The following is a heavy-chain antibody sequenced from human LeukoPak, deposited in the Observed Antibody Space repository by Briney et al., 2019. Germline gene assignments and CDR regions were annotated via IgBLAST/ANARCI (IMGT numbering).Heavy chain of an antibody. CDR1: GFTFSSYW. CDR2: INLDGGEK. CDR3: GRDRAYGVDY. Sequence: GGSLRLSCAASGFTFSSYWLTWVRQAPGKGLEWVANINLDGGEKYYVASVKGRFTISRDNAKNSLDLEMISLRAEDTAVYYCGRDRAYGVDYWGQGTLITVSS. V-gene: IGHV3-7*01. D-gene: IGHD4-17*01. J-gene: IGHJ4*02.